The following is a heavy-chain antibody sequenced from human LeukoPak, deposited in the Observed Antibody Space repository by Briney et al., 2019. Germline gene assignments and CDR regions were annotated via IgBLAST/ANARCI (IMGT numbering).Heavy chain of an antibody. D-gene: IGHD3-22*01. V-gene: IGHV7-4-1*02. CDR2: INTNTGSP. CDR3: VRGIDTTGYFNY. Sequence: ASVKVSCKASGYTFTGYYMHWVRQAPGQGLEWMGRINTNTGSPTYAQGLTGRFVLSLDTSVSTAFLQISSLKAEDTALYYCVRGIDTTGYFNYWGQGTLVTVSS. J-gene: IGHJ4*02. CDR1: GYTFTGYY.